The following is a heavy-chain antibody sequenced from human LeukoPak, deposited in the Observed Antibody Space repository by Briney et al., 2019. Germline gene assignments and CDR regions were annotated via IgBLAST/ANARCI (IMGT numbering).Heavy chain of an antibody. D-gene: IGHD6-19*01. CDR2: IYYSGST. V-gene: IGHV4-59*01. CDR3: ARGVAVAGNLDY. CDR1: GGSISSYY. J-gene: IGHJ4*02. Sequence: SETLSLTCTVSGGSISSYYWSWIRQPPGKGLEWIGYIYYSGSTNYNPSLKSRVTISVDTSKNQFSLKLSSVTAADTAVYYCARGVAVAGNLDYWGQGTLVTVSS.